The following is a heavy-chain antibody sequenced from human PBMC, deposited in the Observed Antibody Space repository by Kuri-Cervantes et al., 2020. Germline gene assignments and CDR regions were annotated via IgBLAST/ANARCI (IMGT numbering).Heavy chain of an antibody. CDR2: INPGGGST. J-gene: IGHJ4*02. CDR3: ARDRGGGYVGGYFDY. Sequence: ASVKVSCKASGYTFTSYYMHWVRQAPGQGLEWMGIINPGGGSTSYAQKFQGRVTMTRDTSTSTVYMELSSLRSEDTAVYYCARDRGGGYVGGYFDYWGQGSLVTVSS. CDR1: GYTFTSYY. V-gene: IGHV1-46*01. D-gene: IGHD5-12*01.